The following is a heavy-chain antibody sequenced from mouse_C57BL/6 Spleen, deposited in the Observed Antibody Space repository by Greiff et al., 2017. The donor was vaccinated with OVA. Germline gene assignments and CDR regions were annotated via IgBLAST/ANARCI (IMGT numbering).Heavy chain of an antibody. D-gene: IGHD1-1*01. CDR3: ARGVTTVVATWYFDV. Sequence: VQLQQPGAELVRPGSSVKLSCKASGYTFTSYWMHWVKQRPIQGLEWIGNIDPSDSETHYNQKFKDKATLTVDKSSSTAYMQLSSLTSEDSAVYYCARGVTTVVATWYFDVWGTGTTVTVSS. J-gene: IGHJ1*03. V-gene: IGHV1-52*01. CDR1: GYTFTSYW. CDR2: IDPSDSET.